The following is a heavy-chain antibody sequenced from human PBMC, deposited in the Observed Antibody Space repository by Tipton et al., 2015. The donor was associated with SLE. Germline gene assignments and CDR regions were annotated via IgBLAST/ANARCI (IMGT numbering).Heavy chain of an antibody. CDR2: IPYDGSNK. D-gene: IGHD7-27*01. CDR3: ARPRPGADAFDI. Sequence: SLRLSCAASGFTFSSYAMHWVRQAPGKGLEWVAVIPYDGSNKYYADSVKGRFTISRDNSKNTLYLQMNSLRAEDTAVYYCARPRPGADAFDIWGQGTMVTVSS. CDR1: GFTFSSYA. V-gene: IGHV3-30*04. J-gene: IGHJ3*02.